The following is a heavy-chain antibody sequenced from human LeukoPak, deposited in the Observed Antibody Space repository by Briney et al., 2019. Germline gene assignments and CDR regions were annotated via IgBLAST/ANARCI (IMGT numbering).Heavy chain of an antibody. V-gene: IGHV3-21*06. Sequence: PGGSLRLSCAASGFTFSSYGMSWVRQAPGKGLEWVSSISTSSSYIYYADSVKGRFTISRDNAKNSLYLQMNSLRAEDTAVYYCARVPRSNWNEYWGQGTLVTVSS. CDR3: ARVPRSNWNEY. D-gene: IGHD1-1*01. J-gene: IGHJ4*02. CDR2: ISTSSSYI. CDR1: GFTFSSYG.